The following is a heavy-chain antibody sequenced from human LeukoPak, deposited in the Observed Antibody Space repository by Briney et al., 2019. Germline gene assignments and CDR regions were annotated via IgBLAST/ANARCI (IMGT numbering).Heavy chain of an antibody. CDR1: GGSFSGYY. J-gene: IGHJ6*03. V-gene: IGHV4-34*01. CDR2: IYHSGST. CDR3: ARARYYYYYYMDV. Sequence: SETLSLTCAVYGGSFSGYYWSWIRQPPGKGLEWIGEIYHSGSTNYNPSLKSRVTISVDKSKNQFSLKLSSVTAADTAVYYCARARYYYYYYMDVWGKGTTVTISS.